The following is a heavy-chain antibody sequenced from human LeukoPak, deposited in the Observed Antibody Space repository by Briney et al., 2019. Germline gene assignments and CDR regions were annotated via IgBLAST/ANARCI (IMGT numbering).Heavy chain of an antibody. CDR1: GFTFSNYAM. CDR2: IYISGST. Sequence: PGGSLRLSCAAAGFTFSNYAMTWVRQPPGKGLEWIGQIYISGSTNYNPSLDSRVTMSLDKSRNQLSLRLKSMTAADTAVYYCTRHGSYSHGFWGQGALVTVAS. V-gene: IGHV4-4*02. CDR3: TRHGSYSHGF. D-gene: IGHD3-10*01. J-gene: IGHJ4*02.